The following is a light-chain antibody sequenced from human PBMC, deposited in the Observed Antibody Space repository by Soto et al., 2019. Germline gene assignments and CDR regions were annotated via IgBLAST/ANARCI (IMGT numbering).Light chain of an antibody. CDR2: GAS. V-gene: IGKV1-9*01. CDR3: HQVYTYPRT. Sequence: IQLTPSPSSLSASVGDRVTITCRASQGVRSYLAWFQQRPGKAPKLLIFGASTLQNGVPARFSGGGFGTEFTLTITSLQPEDFATYYCHQVYTYPRTFGQGTKGDIK. CDR1: QGVRSY. J-gene: IGKJ1*01.